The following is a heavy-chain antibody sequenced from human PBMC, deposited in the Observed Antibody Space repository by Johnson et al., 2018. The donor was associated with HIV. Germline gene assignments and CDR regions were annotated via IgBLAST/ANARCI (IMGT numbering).Heavy chain of an antibody. D-gene: IGHD2-2*01. J-gene: IGHJ3*02. CDR3: ARAGPWASSPLPFDI. Sequence: EVQLVESRGVLVQPGGSLRLSCAASGFTVSSNEMSWVRQAPGKGLEWVSSISGGCTYYAYSRKGRFTISRDNSKNTLYLLMSSLRAEDTAVYYCARAGPWASSPLPFDIWGQGTMVSVSS. CDR1: GFTVSSNE. CDR2: ISGGCT. V-gene: IGHV3-38-3*01.